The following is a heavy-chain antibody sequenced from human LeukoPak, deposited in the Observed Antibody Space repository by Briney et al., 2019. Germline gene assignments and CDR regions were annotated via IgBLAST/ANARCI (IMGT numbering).Heavy chain of an antibody. Sequence: ASVKVSCKASGYTFTSYGISWVRQAPGQGLEWTGWISAYNGNTNYAQKLQGRVTMTTDTSTSTAYMELRSLRSDDTAVYYCARAIAVAGPNMNWGQGTLVTVSS. J-gene: IGHJ4*02. D-gene: IGHD6-19*01. CDR1: GYTFTSYG. CDR2: ISAYNGNT. V-gene: IGHV1-18*01. CDR3: ARAIAVAGPNMN.